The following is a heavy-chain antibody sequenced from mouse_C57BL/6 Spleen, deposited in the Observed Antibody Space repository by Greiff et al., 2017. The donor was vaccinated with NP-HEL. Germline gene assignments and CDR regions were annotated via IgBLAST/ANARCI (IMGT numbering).Heavy chain of an antibody. D-gene: IGHD2-3*01. CDR1: GYTFTGYW. CDR3: ARFPDGYYTWFAY. Sequence: QVQLQQSGAELMKPGASVKLSCKATGYTFTGYWIEWVKQRPGHGLEWIGEILPGSGSTNYNEKFKGKATFTADPSSNTAYMQLSSLTTEDSAIYYCARFPDGYYTWFAYWGQGTLVTVSA. J-gene: IGHJ3*01. CDR2: ILPGSGST. V-gene: IGHV1-9*01.